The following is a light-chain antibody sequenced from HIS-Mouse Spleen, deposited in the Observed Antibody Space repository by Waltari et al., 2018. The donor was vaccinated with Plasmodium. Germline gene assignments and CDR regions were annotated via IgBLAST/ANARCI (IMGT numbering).Light chain of an antibody. CDR3: QQYGSSGT. CDR2: GAS. V-gene: IGKV3-20*01. Sequence: EIVLTQSPGTLSLSPGERATLSCRASQSVSSSYLAWYQPKPGQAPRRLIYGASSRATGIPDRFSGSGSGTDFTLTISRLEPEDFAVYYCQQYGSSGTFGQGTKVEIK. CDR1: QSVSSSY. J-gene: IGKJ1*01.